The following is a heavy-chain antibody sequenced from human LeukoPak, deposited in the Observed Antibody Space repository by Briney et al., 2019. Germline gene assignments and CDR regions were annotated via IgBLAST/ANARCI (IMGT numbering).Heavy chain of an antibody. D-gene: IGHD3-10*02. CDR3: AELGITMIGGV. CDR2: VDYSADST. Sequence: LGGSLRLSCTVSGFTLSSYEMSWIRQAPGKGLEWVSSVDYSADSTHYADSVMGRFTISRDNAKNSLYLQMNSLRAEDTAVYYCAELGITMIGGVWGKGTTVTISS. J-gene: IGHJ6*04. V-gene: IGHV3-23*01. CDR1: GFTLSSYE.